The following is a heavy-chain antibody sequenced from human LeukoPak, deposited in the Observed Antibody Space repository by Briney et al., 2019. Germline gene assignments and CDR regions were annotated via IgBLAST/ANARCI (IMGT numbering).Heavy chain of an antibody. CDR1: GYTFTNYG. Sequence: GASVKVSCKASGYTFTNYGISWVRQATGQGLEWMGWMNPNSGNTGYAQKFQGRVTITRNTSISTAYMELSSLRSEDTAVYYCARGLRPGDFWSGYYTRAEYFQHWGQGTLVTVSS. CDR2: MNPNSGNT. J-gene: IGHJ1*01. CDR3: ARGLRPGDFWSGYYTRAEYFQH. V-gene: IGHV1-8*03. D-gene: IGHD3-3*01.